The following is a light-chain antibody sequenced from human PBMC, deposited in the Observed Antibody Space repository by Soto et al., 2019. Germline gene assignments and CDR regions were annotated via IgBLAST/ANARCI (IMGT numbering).Light chain of an antibody. CDR2: KAS. J-gene: IGKJ1*01. CDR3: QQYTNYSPT. V-gene: IGKV1-5*03. CDR1: QSISSW. Sequence: DIQMTQSPSTLSASVGDGVTITCRASQSISSWLAWYQQKPGKAPKLLIYKASTLQSGVPSRFSGSGSGTEFTLTISSLQPDDFATHYCQQYTNYSPTFGQGTKVEV.